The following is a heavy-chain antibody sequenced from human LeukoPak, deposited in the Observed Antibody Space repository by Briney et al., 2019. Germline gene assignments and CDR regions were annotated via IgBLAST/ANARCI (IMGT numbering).Heavy chain of an antibody. CDR1: GGTFSGYY. D-gene: IGHD2-2*01. CDR3: ARGIRYCSSTSCSRAYYFDY. J-gene: IGHJ4*02. Sequence: SETLSLTCAVYGGTFSGYYWSWIRQPPGKGLERIGEINHSGSTNYNPSLKSRVTISVDTSKNQFSLKLSSVTAADTAVYYCARGIRYCSSTSCSRAYYFDYWGQGTLVTVSS. V-gene: IGHV4-34*01. CDR2: INHSGST.